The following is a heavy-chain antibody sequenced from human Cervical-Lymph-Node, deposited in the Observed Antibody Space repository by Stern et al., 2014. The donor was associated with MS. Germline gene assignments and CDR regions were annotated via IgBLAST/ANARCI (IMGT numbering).Heavy chain of an antibody. CDR3: ASSVGELTPEAV. D-gene: IGHD3-10*01. Sequence: VQLVESGAEVKKPGSSARVSCKASGGTFSSHAISWVRQAPGQGLEWMGGIIPMFGTAKYAQKFQGRVTITADDSTSTAYMEVSSLRSEDTAVYYCASSVGELTPEAVWGQGTTVTVFS. CDR1: GGTFSSHA. CDR2: IIPMFGTA. V-gene: IGHV1-69*01. J-gene: IGHJ6*02.